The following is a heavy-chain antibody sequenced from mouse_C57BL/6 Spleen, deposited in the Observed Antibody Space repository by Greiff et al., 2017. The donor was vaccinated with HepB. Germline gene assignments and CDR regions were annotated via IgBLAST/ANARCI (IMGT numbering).Heavy chain of an antibody. V-gene: IGHV1-64*01. CDR2: IHPNSGST. CDR3: ARGDGYYHCYAMDY. CDR1: GYTFTSYW. D-gene: IGHD2-3*01. Sequence: VQLQQSGAELVKPGASVKLSCKASGYTFTSYWMHWVKQRPGQGLEWIGMIHPNSGSTNYNEKFKSKATLTVDKSSSTAYMQLSSLTSEDSAVYYCARGDGYYHCYAMDYWGQGTSVTVSS. J-gene: IGHJ4*01.